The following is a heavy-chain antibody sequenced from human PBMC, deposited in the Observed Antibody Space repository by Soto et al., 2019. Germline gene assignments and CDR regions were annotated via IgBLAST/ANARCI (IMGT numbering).Heavy chain of an antibody. CDR2: ISRSGTT. Sequence: PSETLSLTCAVSGGSISNYNLWTCVRQPPGKGLEWIGEISRSGTTTYNTSLKSRLTMSLDKSKNQFSLKLSSVTAADTAVYYCARDNSYSSGFYYGLDIWGQGTMVT. V-gene: IGHV4-4*02. CDR3: ARDNSYSSGFYYGLDI. D-gene: IGHD3-22*01. CDR1: GGSISNYNL. J-gene: IGHJ3*02.